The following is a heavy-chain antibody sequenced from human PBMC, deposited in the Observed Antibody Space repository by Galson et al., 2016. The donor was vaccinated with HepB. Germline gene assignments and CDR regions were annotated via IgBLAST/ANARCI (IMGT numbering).Heavy chain of an antibody. J-gene: IGHJ4*02. Sequence: SLRLSCAASGFSFSNYAMSWVRQAPGKGLEWVSGISDSGGNTYFADSVKGRFTISRDNSRNTLYLQMTSLRVEDTAVYYCAKGTTLQVHFGYFDHWGQGTLVTVS. CDR2: ISDSGGNT. V-gene: IGHV3-23*01. CDR1: GFSFSNYA. CDR3: AKGTTLQVHFGYFDH. D-gene: IGHD1/OR15-1a*01.